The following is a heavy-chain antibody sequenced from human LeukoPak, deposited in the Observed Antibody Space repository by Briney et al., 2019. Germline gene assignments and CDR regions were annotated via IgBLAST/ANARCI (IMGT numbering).Heavy chain of an antibody. CDR2: INPNSGGT. J-gene: IGHJ5*02. CDR1: GYTFTGYY. Sequence: ASVKVSCKASGYTFTGYYMHWVRQAPGQGLEWMGWINPNSGGTNYAQKFQGRVTITRNTSISTAYMELSSLRSEDTAVYYCARAPTKKYSGSYYNWFDPWGQGTLVTVSS. D-gene: IGHD1-26*01. CDR3: ARAPTKKYSGSYYNWFDP. V-gene: IGHV1-2*02.